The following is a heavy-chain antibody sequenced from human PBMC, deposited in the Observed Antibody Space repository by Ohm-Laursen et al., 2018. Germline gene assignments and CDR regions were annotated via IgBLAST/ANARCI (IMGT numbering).Heavy chain of an antibody. J-gene: IGHJ6*02. CDR1: GGSFSGYY. CDR3: ASLSPPPQHGMDV. Sequence: SDTLSLTCAVYGGSFSGYYWSWIRQPPGKGLEWIGEINHSGSTNYNPSLKSRVTISVDTSKNQFSLKLSSVTAADTAVYYCASLSPPPQHGMDVWGQGTTVTVSS. CDR2: INHSGST. V-gene: IGHV4-34*01.